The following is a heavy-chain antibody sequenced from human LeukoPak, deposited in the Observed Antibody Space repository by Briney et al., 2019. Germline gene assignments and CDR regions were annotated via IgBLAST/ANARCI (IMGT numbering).Heavy chain of an antibody. CDR1: GFTFSSYG. CDR3: AKARDGYNPFFDY. V-gene: IGHV3-30*02. Sequence: GGSLRLSCAASGFTFSSYGMHWVRQAPGKGLEWVAFIRYDGSNKYYADSVRGRFTISRDNSKNTLYLQMNSLRAEDTAVYYCAKARDGYNPFFDYWGQGTLVTVSS. CDR2: IRYDGSNK. J-gene: IGHJ4*02. D-gene: IGHD5-24*01.